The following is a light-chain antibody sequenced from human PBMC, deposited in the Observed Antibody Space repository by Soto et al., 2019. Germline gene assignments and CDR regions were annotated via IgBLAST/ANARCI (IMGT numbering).Light chain of an antibody. CDR3: QQANRFPFT. CDR2: TAS. Sequence: DIQMTQSPSSVSASVGDSVTITCWASQSISRWLAWFQQKTGSAPKLLIFTASNLENGVPSRFSGSGSGRDFTLTISSLQPEDFATYYCQQANRFPFTLGQGTKVDIK. CDR1: QSISRW. J-gene: IGKJ2*01. V-gene: IGKV1-12*01.